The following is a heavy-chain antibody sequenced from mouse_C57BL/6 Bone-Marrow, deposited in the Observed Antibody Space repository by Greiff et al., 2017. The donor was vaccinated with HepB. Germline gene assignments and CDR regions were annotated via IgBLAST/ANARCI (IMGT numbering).Heavy chain of an antibody. D-gene: IGHD1-1*01. Sequence: VQLVESGAELARPGASVKLSCKASGYTFTSYGISWVKQRTGQGLEWIGEICPRSGNTYYNEKLKDKATLTAAKASNTAYMELRSLTSEASAVYFCARRSPYGSSYVGYWGQGTTLTVSS. V-gene: IGHV1-81*01. CDR2: ICPRSGNT. J-gene: IGHJ2*01. CDR3: ARRSPYGSSYVGY. CDR1: GYTFTSYG.